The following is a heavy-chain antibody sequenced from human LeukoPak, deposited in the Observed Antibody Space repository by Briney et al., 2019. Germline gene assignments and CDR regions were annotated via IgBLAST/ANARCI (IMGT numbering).Heavy chain of an antibody. V-gene: IGHV1-46*01. Sequence: ASVKVSCKASGYTFTSYYMYWVRQAPGQGLEWMGIINPSGGSTSYAQKFQGSVTMTRDTSTSTVYMELRSLRSEDTAVYYCARIVYPYGMDVWGKGTTVTVSS. D-gene: IGHD2-8*01. J-gene: IGHJ6*04. CDR2: INPSGGST. CDR1: GYTFTSYY. CDR3: ARIVYPYGMDV.